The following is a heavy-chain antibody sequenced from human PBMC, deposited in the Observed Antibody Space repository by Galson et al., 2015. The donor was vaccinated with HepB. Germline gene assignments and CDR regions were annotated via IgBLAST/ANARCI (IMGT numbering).Heavy chain of an antibody. V-gene: IGHV3-21*06. CDR2: ISTRSTYI. D-gene: IGHD4-17*01. J-gene: IGHJ6*02. Sequence: SLRLSCAASGFTFSYYAMNWVRQAPGKGLEWVAYISTRSTYIYYADSLKGRFTISRDDAKNSLYLQMNNLRVDDTAVYYCARVYDGDDAGEDYGMDVWGPGATVTVSS. CDR3: ARVYDGDDAGEDYGMDV. CDR1: GFTFSYYA.